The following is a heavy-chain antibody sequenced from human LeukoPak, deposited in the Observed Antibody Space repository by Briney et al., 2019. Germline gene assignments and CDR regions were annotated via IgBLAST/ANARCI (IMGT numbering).Heavy chain of an antibody. CDR1: GGSLSNTY. CDR3: GKFSGTYSFIDY. CDR2: IHYSGRT. J-gene: IGHJ4*02. V-gene: IGHV4-59*01. Sequence: PSETLSLTCTVSGGSLSNTYWTWIRQPPGGGLEWIGYIHYSGRTIYNPSLKSPVTMSVDTSKNQFSLKLSSVTAADTAVYYCGKFSGTYSFIDYWGQGTLVTVSS. D-gene: IGHD1-26*01.